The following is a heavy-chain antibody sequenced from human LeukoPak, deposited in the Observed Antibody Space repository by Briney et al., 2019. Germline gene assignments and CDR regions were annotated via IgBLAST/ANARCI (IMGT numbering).Heavy chain of an antibody. CDR3: ASQGKLTIFGVAPLLV. CDR2: IIPILGIA. V-gene: IGHV1-69*04. Sequence: SVKVSCKASGYTFTSYGISWVRQTPGQGLEWMGRIIPILGIANYAQKFQGRVTITADKSTSTAYMELSSLRSEDTAVYYCASQGKLTIFGVAPLLVWGQGTMVTVSS. CDR1: GYTFTSYG. D-gene: IGHD3-3*01. J-gene: IGHJ3*01.